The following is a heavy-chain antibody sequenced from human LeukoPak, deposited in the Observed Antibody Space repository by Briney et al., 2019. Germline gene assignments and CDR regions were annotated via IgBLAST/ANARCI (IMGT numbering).Heavy chain of an antibody. Sequence: EGSLRLSCAASGFTFSSYSMNWVRQAPGKGLQWVSSISSSCAYIFYADSVQGRFTISIDNAKNSVYLQMNSLRAEDTAVYYCTRDGESSGWYSACWGQGTLVTVSS. J-gene: IGHJ4*02. D-gene: IGHD6-19*01. CDR1: GFTFSSYS. CDR3: TRDGESSGWYSAC. V-gene: IGHV3-21*01. CDR2: ISSSCAYI.